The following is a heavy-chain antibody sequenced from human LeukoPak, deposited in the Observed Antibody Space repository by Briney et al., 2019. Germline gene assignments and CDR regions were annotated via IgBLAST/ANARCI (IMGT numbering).Heavy chain of an antibody. Sequence: AETLSLTCTVSGGSISSAGHYWGWIRQPTGKGLEWIGSMHYSGSTYYNPSLKSRVTISVDTSKNQFSLKLHSMTAADSAVYYCARATVGTVEFDQWGQGTLVTVSS. CDR1: GGSISSAGHY. CDR3: ARATVGTVEFDQ. V-gene: IGHV4-39*07. CDR2: MHYSGST. D-gene: IGHD5-12*01. J-gene: IGHJ4*02.